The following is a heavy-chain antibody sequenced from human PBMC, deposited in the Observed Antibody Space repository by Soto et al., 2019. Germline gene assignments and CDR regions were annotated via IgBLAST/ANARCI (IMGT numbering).Heavy chain of an antibody. Sequence: EVQLVESGGGLVQPGGSLRLSCAAAGFTLSAYSMHWFRQAPGEGLVWVSRIGNDGGNTKYADSVKGRFTISRDNDKNALFLQMNSLRAEEKSIYSCVRLGDAHYWGQGTLVTVSS. CDR1: GFTLSAYS. D-gene: IGHD3-16*01. CDR3: VRLGDAHY. J-gene: IGHJ4*02. CDR2: IGNDGGNT. V-gene: IGHV3-74*01.